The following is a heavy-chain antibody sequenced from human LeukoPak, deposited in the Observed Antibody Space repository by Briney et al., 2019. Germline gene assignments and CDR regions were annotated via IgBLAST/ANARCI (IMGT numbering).Heavy chain of an antibody. D-gene: IGHD6-19*01. V-gene: IGHV3-33*01. CDR2: IWYDGSNK. J-gene: IGHJ6*02. CDR1: GFTFSSYC. CDR3: ARGIGQWLAEIYYYYYGMDV. Sequence: GGSLRLSCAASGFTFSSYCMHWVRQAPGKGLEWVAGIWYDGSNKYYADSVKGRFTISRDNSKNTLYLQMNSLRAEDTAVYYCARGIGQWLAEIYYYYYGMDVWGQGTTVTVSS.